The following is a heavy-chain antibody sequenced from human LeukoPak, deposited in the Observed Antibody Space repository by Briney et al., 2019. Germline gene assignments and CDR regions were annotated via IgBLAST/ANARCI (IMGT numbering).Heavy chain of an antibody. V-gene: IGHV3-21*01. Sequence: SVKGRFTISRDNAKNSLYLQMNSLRAEDTAVYYCARDVVGGAFDIWGQGTMVTVSS. CDR3: ARDVVGGAFDI. D-gene: IGHD1-26*01. J-gene: IGHJ3*02.